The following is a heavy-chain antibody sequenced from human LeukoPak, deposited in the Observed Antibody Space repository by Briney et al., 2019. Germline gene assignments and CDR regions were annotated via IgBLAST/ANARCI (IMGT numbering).Heavy chain of an antibody. CDR3: PLLRGRGAFDI. J-gene: IGHJ3*02. Sequence: SETLSLTCTVSGGSISSSSYYWGWIRQPPGKGLEWIGSIYYSGSTYYNPSLKSRVTISVDTSKNQFSLKLSSVTAADTAVYYCPLLRGRGAFDIWGQGTMVTVSS. CDR1: GGSISSSSYY. CDR2: IYYSGST. D-gene: IGHD3-22*01. V-gene: IGHV4-39*07.